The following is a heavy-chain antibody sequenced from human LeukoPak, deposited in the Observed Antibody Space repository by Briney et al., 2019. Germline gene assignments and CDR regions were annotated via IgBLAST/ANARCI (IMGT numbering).Heavy chain of an antibody. D-gene: IGHD2-8*01. V-gene: IGHV3-21*01. CDR3: AKMGRGLRGWFDT. Sequence: GGSLRLSCATSGFTFSSYWMHWVRQAPGKGLEWVTSISSAGDYIYYADSVKGRFTISRDNAKNSLFLQMNSLRDEDTALYYCAKMGRGLRGWFDTWGQGTLLTVSS. CDR2: ISSAGDYI. CDR1: GFTFSSYW. J-gene: IGHJ5*02.